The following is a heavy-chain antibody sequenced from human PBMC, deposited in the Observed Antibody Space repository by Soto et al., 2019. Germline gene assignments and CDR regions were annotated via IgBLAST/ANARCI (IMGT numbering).Heavy chain of an antibody. Sequence: GGSLRLSCVASGFTFSHHWMSWVRQAPGKGLQWVANINQDGSEKYYEDSVKGRFTISRDNAKNSLVLQMDNLRAEDAAVYYCVRLYIDVVPAATQWFDPWGQGTRVTVSS. J-gene: IGHJ5*02. CDR3: VRLYIDVVPAATQWFDP. V-gene: IGHV3-7*03. CDR1: GFTFSHHW. D-gene: IGHD2-2*01. CDR2: INQDGSEK.